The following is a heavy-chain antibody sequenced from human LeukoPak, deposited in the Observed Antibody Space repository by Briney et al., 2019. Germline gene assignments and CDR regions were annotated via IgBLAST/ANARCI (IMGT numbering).Heavy chain of an antibody. D-gene: IGHD3-22*01. Sequence: GGSLRLSCAASGFTFSSYWMSWVRQAPGKGLEWVSVIYSGGRTYYPDSVKGRFTISRDNSKNTLYLHMNSLRAEDTAVYYCAREAYDSSGYYDYWGQGTLVTVSS. V-gene: IGHV3-53*01. CDR2: IYSGGRT. J-gene: IGHJ4*02. CDR1: GFTFSSYW. CDR3: AREAYDSSGYYDY.